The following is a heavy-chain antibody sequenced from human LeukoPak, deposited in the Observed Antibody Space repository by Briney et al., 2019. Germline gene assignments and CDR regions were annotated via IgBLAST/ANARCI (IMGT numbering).Heavy chain of an antibody. CDR3: ARDGSGWYQYYFDY. CDR2: IYTSGST. Sequence: PSQTLSLTCTVSGGSISSGSYYWSWIRQPAGKGLEWIGRIYTSGSTNYNPSLKSRVTISVDKSKNQFSLKLSSVTAADTAVYYCARDGSGWYQYYFDYWGQGTLLTVSS. V-gene: IGHV4-61*02. CDR1: GGSISSGSYY. J-gene: IGHJ4*02. D-gene: IGHD6-19*01.